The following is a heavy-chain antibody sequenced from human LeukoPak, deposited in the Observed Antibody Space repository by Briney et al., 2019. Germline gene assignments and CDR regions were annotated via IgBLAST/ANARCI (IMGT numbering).Heavy chain of an antibody. CDR3: ARERIAVAGTGGPSTIFDY. CDR2: IRSSGGTI. CDR1: GFTFSSYE. Sequence: GGSLRLSCAASGFTFSSYEMNWVRQAPGKGLEWVSYIRSSGGTIYYADSVKGRFTISRDNAKNSLYLQMNSLRAEDTAVYYCARERIAVAGTGGPSTIFDYWGQGTLVTVSS. D-gene: IGHD6-19*01. V-gene: IGHV3-48*03. J-gene: IGHJ4*02.